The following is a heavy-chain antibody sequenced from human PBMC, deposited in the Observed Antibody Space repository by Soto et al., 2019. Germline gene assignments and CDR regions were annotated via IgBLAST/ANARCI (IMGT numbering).Heavy chain of an antibody. Sequence: QVQLVQSGAEVKKPGASVKVSCKASGYTFTSYGISWVRQAPGQGLEWMGWISAYNGNTNYAQKLRGRVTMTTDTSTSTAYMELRSLRSDDTAVYYCAREGGYCSSTSCPGYYGMDVWGQGTTVTVSS. CDR3: AREGGYCSSTSCPGYYGMDV. CDR1: GYTFTSYG. CDR2: ISAYNGNT. J-gene: IGHJ6*02. D-gene: IGHD2-2*01. V-gene: IGHV1-18*04.